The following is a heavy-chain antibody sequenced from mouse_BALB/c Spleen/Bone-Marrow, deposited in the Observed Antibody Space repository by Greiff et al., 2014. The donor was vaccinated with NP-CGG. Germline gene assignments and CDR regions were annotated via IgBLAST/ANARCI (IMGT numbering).Heavy chain of an antibody. CDR1: GYSITSGYY. CDR2: ISYDGSN. Sequence: DVQLVESGPGLVKPSQSLSLTCSVPGYSITSGYYWNWIRQFPGNKLEWMGYISYDGSNNFNPSLKNRISITRDTSKSQFFLKLNSVTTEDTATYYCARGGITTRYYNMDYWGQGTSVTVSS. V-gene: IGHV3-6*02. J-gene: IGHJ4*01. CDR3: ARGGITTRYYNMDY. D-gene: IGHD2-4*01.